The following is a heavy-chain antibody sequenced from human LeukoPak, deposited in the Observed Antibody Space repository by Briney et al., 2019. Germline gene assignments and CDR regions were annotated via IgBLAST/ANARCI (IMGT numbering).Heavy chain of an antibody. D-gene: IGHD3-3*01. CDR2: ISGSGGST. Sequence: GGSLRLSCAASGFTFSSYAMSWVRQAPGKGLEWVSAISGSGGSTYYADSVKGRFTISRDNSKNTLYLQMNSLRAEDTAVYYCAKVQGILEWLLYQFDYWGQGTLVTVSS. CDR1: GFTFSSYA. V-gene: IGHV3-23*01. CDR3: AKVQGILEWLLYQFDY. J-gene: IGHJ4*02.